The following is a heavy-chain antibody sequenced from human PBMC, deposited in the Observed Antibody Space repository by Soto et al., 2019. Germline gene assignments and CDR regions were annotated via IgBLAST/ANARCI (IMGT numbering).Heavy chain of an antibody. CDR2: IYTSGRT. Sequence: PSETLSLTCTVSGGSISSYYWSWIRQPAGKGLEWIGRIYTSGRTNYNPSLKSRVTMSVDTSKNQFSWKLSSVTAADAAVYYCAREFGYDFWSGYFPDAFDIWGQGTMVTVSS. J-gene: IGHJ3*02. D-gene: IGHD3-3*01. V-gene: IGHV4-4*07. CDR1: GGSISSYY. CDR3: AREFGYDFWSGYFPDAFDI.